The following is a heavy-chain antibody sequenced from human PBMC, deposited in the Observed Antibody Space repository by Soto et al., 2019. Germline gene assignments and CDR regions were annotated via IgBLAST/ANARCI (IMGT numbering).Heavy chain of an antibody. V-gene: IGHV4-39*01. J-gene: IGHJ4*02. CDR1: DDYXKXXXXX. D-gene: IGHD5-12*01. CDR3: ARLEGLATISYYFDF. CDR2: IYYRGNA. Sequence: LETMSLTXSXSDDYXKXXXXXXXXXXXPXGKGLEWIGSIYYRGNAYYNPSLQTRVTISLDKSKSQFSLKLNSVTAADSAVYFCARLEGLATISYYFDFWGPGALVTVSS.